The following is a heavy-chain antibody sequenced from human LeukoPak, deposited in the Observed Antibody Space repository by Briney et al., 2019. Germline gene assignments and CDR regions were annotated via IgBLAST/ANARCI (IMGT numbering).Heavy chain of an antibody. CDR3: AQDKGRNYYGSGSYH. J-gene: IGHJ4*02. Sequence: GGSLRLSCAASGFTFSSYEMNWVRQAPGKGLEWVSSISSSSSYIYYADSVKGRFTISRDNAKNSLYLQMSSLRAEDTAVYYCAQDKGRNYYGSGSYHWGQGTLVTVSS. V-gene: IGHV3-21*01. CDR1: GFTFSSYE. D-gene: IGHD3-10*01. CDR2: ISSSSSYI.